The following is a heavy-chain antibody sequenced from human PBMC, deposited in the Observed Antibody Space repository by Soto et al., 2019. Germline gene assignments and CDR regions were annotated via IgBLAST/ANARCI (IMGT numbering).Heavy chain of an antibody. CDR2: ISSSSSYT. J-gene: IGHJ6*02. D-gene: IGHD6-13*01. V-gene: IGHV3-11*06. CDR1: GFTFSDYY. CDR3: ARDSIVAAAGTLATYYYGMDV. Sequence: PGGSLSLSCAASGFTFSDYYMSWIRQAPGKGLEWVSYISSSSSYTNYADSVKGRFTISRDNAKNSLYLQMNSLRAEDTAVYYCARDSIVAAAGTLATYYYGMDVWGQGTTVTVSS.